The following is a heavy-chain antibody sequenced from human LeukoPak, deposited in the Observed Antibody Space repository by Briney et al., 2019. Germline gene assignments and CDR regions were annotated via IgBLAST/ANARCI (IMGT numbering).Heavy chain of an antibody. V-gene: IGHV3-21*01. D-gene: IGHD3-10*01. CDR1: GFTFSSDS. CDR2: ISSSSSYI. Sequence: KPGGSLRLSCAASGFTFSSDSMNWVSQAPGKWLEWVSSISSSSSYIYYADSVKGRFTISRDNAKNSLYLQMNSLRAEDTAVYYCARVALSTGTLNKGDYWGQGTLVTVSS. CDR3: ARVALSTGTLNKGDY. J-gene: IGHJ4*02.